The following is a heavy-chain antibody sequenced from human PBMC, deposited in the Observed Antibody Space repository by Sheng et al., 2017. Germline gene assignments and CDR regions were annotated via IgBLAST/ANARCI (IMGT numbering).Heavy chain of an antibody. Sequence: QVQLQQWGAGLLKPSETLSLTCAVYGGSFSGYYWSWIRQPPGKGLEWIGEINHSGSTNYNPSLKSRVTISVDTSKNQFSLKLSSVTAADTAVYYCARATREAYSSSWYYYYGMDVWGQGTTVTVSS. CDR3: ARATREAYSSSWYYYYGMDV. CDR2: INHSGST. J-gene: IGHJ6*02. CDR1: GGSFSGYY. D-gene: IGHD6-13*01. V-gene: IGHV4-34*01.